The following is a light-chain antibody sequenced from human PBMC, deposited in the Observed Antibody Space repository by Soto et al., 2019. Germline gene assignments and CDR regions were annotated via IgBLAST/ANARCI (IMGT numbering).Light chain of an antibody. CDR2: EVT. Sequence: QAVLTKPASGAGAPGQSITISYTRTNSYVGTYNFVFLYQQHPGKAPKLMIYEVTRRPSGVSNRFAGSKSFNTASLTISGRPAEDEADYYCCSYAPSSYGGIGGGTHLTL. CDR3: CSYAPSSYGG. J-gene: IGLJ2*01. V-gene: IGLV2-23*02. CDR1: NSYVGTYNF.